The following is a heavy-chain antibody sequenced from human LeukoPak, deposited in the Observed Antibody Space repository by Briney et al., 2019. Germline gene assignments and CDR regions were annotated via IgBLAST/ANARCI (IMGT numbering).Heavy chain of an antibody. CDR1: GGSISSGGYY. Sequence: SQTLSLTCTVSGGSISSGGYYWSWIRQHPGKGLEWIGYIYYSGSTYYNPSLKSRVTISVDTSKNQFSLELSSVTAADTAVYYCARGWKSCSSTSCYRAFDPWGQGTLVTVSS. D-gene: IGHD2-2*02. J-gene: IGHJ5*02. V-gene: IGHV4-31*03. CDR3: ARGWKSCSSTSCYRAFDP. CDR2: IYYSGST.